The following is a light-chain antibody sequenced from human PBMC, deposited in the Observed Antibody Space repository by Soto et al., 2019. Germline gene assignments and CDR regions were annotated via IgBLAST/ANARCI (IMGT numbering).Light chain of an antibody. CDR1: QSISSSY. V-gene: IGKV3-20*01. J-gene: IGKJ5*01. CDR2: GAS. CDR3: QQYYNWPRT. Sequence: EIVLTQSPGTLSLSPGERASLSCRASQSISSSYLAWYQQKPGQAPRLLIYGASSRATGIPDRFSGSGSGTDFTLTINSLQAEDCAVYYCQQYYNWPRTFGQGTRLEIK.